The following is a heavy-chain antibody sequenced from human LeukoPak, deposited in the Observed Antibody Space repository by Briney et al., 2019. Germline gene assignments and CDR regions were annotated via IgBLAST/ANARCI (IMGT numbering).Heavy chain of an antibody. J-gene: IGHJ3*02. D-gene: IGHD3-10*01. CDR3: ARGMTMARGNYRGRDDAFDI. CDR2: IYYSGNT. Sequence: SETLSLTCTLSGGSISSFYWSWIRQSPGRGLEWIGHIYYSGNTKYNPSLESRVSISAETSKKQFSLKMTSVTVADTAVYYCARGMTMARGNYRGRDDAFDIRGPGTGVTVSS. V-gene: IGHV4-59*01. CDR1: GGSISSFY.